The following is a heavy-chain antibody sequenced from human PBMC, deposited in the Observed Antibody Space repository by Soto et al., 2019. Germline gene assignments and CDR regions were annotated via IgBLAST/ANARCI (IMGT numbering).Heavy chain of an antibody. D-gene: IGHD2-21*01. J-gene: IGHJ6*02. Sequence: EVQLVESGGGLVQTGGSLRLSCAASGFTFSSYEMNWVRQAPGKGLEWLSYISSSGRTINYADSVKGRFTISRDNAKKSLYLQMHSLRAEDTAVYYCARDPSDIFYYYGMDVWGQGTPVTVSS. V-gene: IGHV3-48*03. CDR1: GFTFSSYE. CDR3: ARDPSDIFYYYGMDV. CDR2: ISSSGRTI.